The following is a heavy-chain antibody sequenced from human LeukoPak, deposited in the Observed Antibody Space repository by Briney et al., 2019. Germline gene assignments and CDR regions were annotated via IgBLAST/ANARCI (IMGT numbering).Heavy chain of an antibody. CDR1: GGSVSSYY. CDR3: AREANSPTARYWYFDL. J-gene: IGHJ2*01. D-gene: IGHD4-23*01. V-gene: IGHV4-59*02. Sequence: PSETLSLTCTVSGGSVSSYYWSWIRQPPGKGLEWIGYVYHSGSTNYNPALKSRVATSLDTSENQFSLKLSSVTAADTAVYYCAREANSPTARYWYFDLWGRGTLVTVSS. CDR2: VYHSGST.